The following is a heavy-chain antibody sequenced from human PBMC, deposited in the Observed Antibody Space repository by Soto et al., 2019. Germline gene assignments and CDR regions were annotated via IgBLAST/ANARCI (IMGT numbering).Heavy chain of an antibody. V-gene: IGHV1-18*01. Sequence: QVHLVQSGAEVKKPGASVKVSCKASGYTFTSYGITWVRQAPGQGLEWMGGISAHNANTDYAQKLQGRVIVTRDTSTSTAYMELRSLIADDTAVYCCARGRYGDYWGQGALVTVSS. CDR3: ARGRYGDY. D-gene: IGHD1-1*01. J-gene: IGHJ4*02. CDR1: GYTFTSYG. CDR2: ISAHNANT.